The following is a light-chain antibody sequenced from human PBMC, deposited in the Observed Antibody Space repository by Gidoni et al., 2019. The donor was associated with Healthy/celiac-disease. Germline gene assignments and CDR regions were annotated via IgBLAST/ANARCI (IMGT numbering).Light chain of an antibody. V-gene: IGKV1-5*03. CDR2: KAS. Sequence: DIQMTQSPSTLSASEGDRVTITCRASQSISSWLAWYQKKPGKAPNLLIYKASSLESGVPSRFSSSGSRTEFTLTSSSLQHDDFATYYCQQYNSYSWTFGQGTKVEIK. CDR3: QQYNSYSWT. CDR1: QSISSW. J-gene: IGKJ1*01.